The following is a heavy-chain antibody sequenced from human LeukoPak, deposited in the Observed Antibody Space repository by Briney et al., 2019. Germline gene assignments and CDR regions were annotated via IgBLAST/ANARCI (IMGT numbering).Heavy chain of an antibody. Sequence: ASPMVSSKAPRYTLTVHYMHWVRQAPGEGPEWMGCINPNSGGASSAPKFHGRVTMTRDTFMSTAYMELSRLRSDDTAVYHCARVALYASGGARGFDIWGQGTMVTVSS. V-gene: IGHV1-2*02. J-gene: IGHJ3*02. CDR2: INPNSGGA. CDR1: RYTLTVHY. CDR3: ARVALYASGGARGFDI. D-gene: IGHD2-8*01.